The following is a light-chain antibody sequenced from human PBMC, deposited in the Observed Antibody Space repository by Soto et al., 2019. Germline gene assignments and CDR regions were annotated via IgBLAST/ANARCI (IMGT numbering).Light chain of an antibody. CDR1: SSDVGSYNF. J-gene: IGLJ2*01. CDR3: PFSGGDPII. Sequence: QSALTQPASVSGSPGQSITISCTGTSSDVGSYNFVSWYQHHAGTAPKLIIYQVTNRPSGVSDRFSASKSGDTASLTISGLQAGEGAFYSCPFSGGDPIIFGGGTKLPVL. CDR2: QVT. V-gene: IGLV2-14*01.